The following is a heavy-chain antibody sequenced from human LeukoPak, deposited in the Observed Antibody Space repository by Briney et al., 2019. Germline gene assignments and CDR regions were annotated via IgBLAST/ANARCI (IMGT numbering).Heavy chain of an antibody. CDR2: INSDGSST. J-gene: IGHJ4*02. CDR1: GFTFTNYW. D-gene: IGHD3-22*01. CDR3: ASADTSGYAVFDY. Sequence: GGSLRLACAASGFTFTNYWMHWVRQAPGEGLMWVSRINSDGSSTSYADSVEGRFTISRDNAKNTLYLQMNSLRAEDTAVYYCASADTSGYAVFDYWGQGALVAVSS. V-gene: IGHV3-74*01.